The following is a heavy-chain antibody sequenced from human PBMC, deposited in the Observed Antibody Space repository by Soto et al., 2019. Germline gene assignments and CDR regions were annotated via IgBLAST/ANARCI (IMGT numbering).Heavy chain of an antibody. CDR2: ISYDGSNK. V-gene: IGHV3-30*18. CDR1: GFTFSSYG. J-gene: IGHJ6*02. CDR3: AKSEHYDFWSGPPPTYYYYGMDV. Sequence: GGSLRLSCAASGFTFSSYGMHWVRQAPGKGLEWVAVISYDGSNKYYADSVKGRFTISRDNSKNTLYLQMNSLRAEDTAVYYCAKSEHYDFWSGPPPTYYYYGMDVWGQGTTVTVSS. D-gene: IGHD3-3*01.